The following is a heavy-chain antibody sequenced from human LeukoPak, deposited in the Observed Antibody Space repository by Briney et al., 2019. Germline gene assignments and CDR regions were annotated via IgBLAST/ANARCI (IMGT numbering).Heavy chain of an antibody. J-gene: IGHJ4*02. Sequence: PGGSLRLSCAASGFTSSSYWMHWVRQAPGEGLVWVSRINSAGRSTNYADSVKGRFTISRDNTKNTLYLQMNSLRAEDTAMYYCARDAAGLDYWGQGTLVTVSS. V-gene: IGHV3-74*01. CDR3: ARDAAGLDY. CDR1: GFTSSSYW. CDR2: INSAGRST. D-gene: IGHD2-15*01.